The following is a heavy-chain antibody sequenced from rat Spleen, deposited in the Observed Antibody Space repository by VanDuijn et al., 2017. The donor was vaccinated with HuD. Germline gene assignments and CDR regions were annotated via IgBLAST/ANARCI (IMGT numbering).Heavy chain of an antibody. D-gene: IGHD1-1*01. CDR3: ARHDDYSPFDY. CDR2: ITNTGGDV. Sequence: EVQLVESGGGLVQPGRSLKLSCGASGFTFNNHWMSWIRQAPGKGLEWIASITNTGGDVYYPDSVKGRFTISRDNAKSTLYLQMDSLRSEDTATYYCARHDDYSPFDYWGQGVMVTVSS. V-gene: IGHV5-31*01. CDR1: GFTFNNHW. J-gene: IGHJ2*01.